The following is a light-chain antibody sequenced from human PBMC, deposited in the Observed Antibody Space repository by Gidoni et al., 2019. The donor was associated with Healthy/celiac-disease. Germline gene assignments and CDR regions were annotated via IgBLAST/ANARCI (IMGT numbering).Light chain of an antibody. J-gene: IGKJ2*01. CDR3: QQSYSTLYT. Sequence: DIQLPQSPSSLSASVGDRVTITCRASQSISRYLHWYQQKPGQASKLLIYAASSLQSGVPSRFSGSVSGTDFTLTISSLQPEDFATYYCQQSYSTLYTFGQGTKLEIK. V-gene: IGKV1-39*01. CDR2: AAS. CDR1: QSISRY.